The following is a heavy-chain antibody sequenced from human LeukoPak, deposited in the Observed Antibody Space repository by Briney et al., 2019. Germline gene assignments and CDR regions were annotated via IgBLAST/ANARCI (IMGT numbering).Heavy chain of an antibody. D-gene: IGHD6-6*01. CDR2: FYYTGST. CDR1: GGSVSGGSYY. Sequence: SETLSLTCTVSGGSVSGGSYYWSWIRQPPGKGLEWIGYFYYTGSTNYNPSLKSRVTISVDTSKNQFSLKLSSVTAADTAVYYCARAPSAKNSSPYFFDYWGQGTLVTVSS. CDR3: ARAPSAKNSSPYFFDY. J-gene: IGHJ4*02. V-gene: IGHV4-61*01.